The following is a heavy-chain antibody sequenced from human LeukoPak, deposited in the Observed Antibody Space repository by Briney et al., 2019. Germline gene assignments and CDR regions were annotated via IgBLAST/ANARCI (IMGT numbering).Heavy chain of an antibody. CDR1: GYTFTSYG. Sequence: ASVKVSCKASGYTFTSYGISWVRQAPGQGLEWMGWISAYNGNTNYAQKLQGRVTMTTDTSTSTAYMELRSLRSDDTAVYYCARDYYDSSGGDYFDYWGQGTLVTVSP. CDR2: ISAYNGNT. V-gene: IGHV1-18*01. J-gene: IGHJ4*02. D-gene: IGHD3-22*01. CDR3: ARDYYDSSGGDYFDY.